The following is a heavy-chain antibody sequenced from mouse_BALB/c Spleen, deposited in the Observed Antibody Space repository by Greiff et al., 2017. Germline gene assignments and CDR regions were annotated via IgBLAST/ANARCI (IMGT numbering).Heavy chain of an antibody. Sequence: EVKLVESGGGLVKPGGSLKLSCAASGFTFSDYYMYWVRQTPEKRLEWVATISDGGSYTYYPDSVKGRFTISRDNAKNNLYLQMSSLKSEDTAMYYCARGGNLSYFDYWGQGTTLTVSS. J-gene: IGHJ2*01. CDR2: ISDGGSYT. D-gene: IGHD2-1*01. CDR3: ARGGNLSYFDY. CDR1: GFTFSDYY. V-gene: IGHV5-4*02.